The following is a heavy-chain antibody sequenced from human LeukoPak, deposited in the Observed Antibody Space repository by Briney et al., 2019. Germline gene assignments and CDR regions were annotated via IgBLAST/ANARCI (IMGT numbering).Heavy chain of an antibody. Sequence: GGSLRLSCAASGFTVSSSYMSWVRQAPGKGLEWVSVIYSGGSTYYADSVKGRFTISRDNSKNTLYLQMNSLRAEDTAVYYCARERDYKGSVDYWGQGTLVTVSS. CDR1: GFTVSSSY. J-gene: IGHJ4*02. CDR2: IYSGGST. CDR3: ARERDYKGSVDY. V-gene: IGHV3-66*02. D-gene: IGHD4-11*01.